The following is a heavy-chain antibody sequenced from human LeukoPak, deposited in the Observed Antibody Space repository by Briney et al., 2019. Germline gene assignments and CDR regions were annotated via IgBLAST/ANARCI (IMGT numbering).Heavy chain of an antibody. CDR3: ARGTATSSSSWPNNY. V-gene: IGHV4-34*01. Sequence: SETLSLTCAVYGGSFSVYYWSWIRQPPGKGLEWIGEINHSGSTNYNPSLKSRVTISVDTSKNQFSLKLSSVTAADTAVYYCARGTATSSSSWPNNYWGQGTLVTVSS. J-gene: IGHJ4*02. CDR2: INHSGST. D-gene: IGHD6-13*01. CDR1: GGSFSVYY.